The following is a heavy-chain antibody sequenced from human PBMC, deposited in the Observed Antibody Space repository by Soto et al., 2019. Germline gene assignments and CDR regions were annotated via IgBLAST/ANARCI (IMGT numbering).Heavy chain of an antibody. J-gene: IGHJ4*02. D-gene: IGHD2-15*01. CDR2: ISRSSSYI. CDR3: GAATGAY. Sequence: EVQLVESGGGLVKPGGSLRLSCAASGFTFSSYTMNWVRQAPGKGLEWVSSISRSSSYIYFADSVKGRFTISRDNAKNSLYLQMNSLRAEDMAVYYCGAATGAYWGQGTLVTVSS. CDR1: GFTFSSYT. V-gene: IGHV3-21*01.